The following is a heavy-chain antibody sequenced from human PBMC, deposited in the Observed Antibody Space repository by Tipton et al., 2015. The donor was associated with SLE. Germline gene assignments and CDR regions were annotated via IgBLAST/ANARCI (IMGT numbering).Heavy chain of an antibody. CDR3: AGELTDAFDI. Sequence: SLRLSCAASGFTFSTNAMTWVRQAPGKGLEWVAVMSYDGNHKYYADSVKGRFTISRDNSKNTLYLQMNSLRAEDTAVYYCAGELTDAFDIWGQGTLVTVSS. CDR1: GFTFSTNA. J-gene: IGHJ3*02. V-gene: IGHV3-30*04. CDR2: MSYDGNHK.